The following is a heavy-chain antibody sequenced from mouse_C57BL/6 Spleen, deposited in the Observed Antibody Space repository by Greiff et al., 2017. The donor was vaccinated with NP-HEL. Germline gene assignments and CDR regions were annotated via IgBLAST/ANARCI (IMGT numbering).Heavy chain of an antibody. D-gene: IGHD4-1*01. V-gene: IGHV1-22*01. CDR2: INPNNGGT. CDR3: ARWGKLVLDY. J-gene: IGHJ2*01. CDR1: GYTFTDYN. Sequence: VQLQQSGPELVKPGASVKMSCKASGYTFTDYNMHWVKQSHGKSLEWIGYINPNNGGTSYNQKFKGKATLTVNKSSSTAYMELRSLTSEDAAVYYCARWGKLVLDYWGQGTTLTVSS.